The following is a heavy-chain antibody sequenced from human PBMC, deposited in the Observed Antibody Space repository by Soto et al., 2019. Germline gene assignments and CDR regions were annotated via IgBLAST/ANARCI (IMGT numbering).Heavy chain of an antibody. Sequence: ASVKVSCKASGYTFTSYGISWVRQAPGQGLEWMGWISAYNGNTNYAQKFQGRVTITADESTSTAYMELSSLRSEDTAVYYCARARGVAKDAKFDPWGQGTLVTVSS. J-gene: IGHJ5*02. CDR1: GYTFTSYG. V-gene: IGHV1-18*01. D-gene: IGHD3-10*01. CDR3: ARARGVAKDAKFDP. CDR2: ISAYNGNT.